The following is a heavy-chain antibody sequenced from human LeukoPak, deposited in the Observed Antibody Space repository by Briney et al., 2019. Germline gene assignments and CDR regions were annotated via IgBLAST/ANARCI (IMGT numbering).Heavy chain of an antibody. V-gene: IGHV4-59*12. D-gene: IGHD5-18*01. J-gene: IGHJ6*02. Sequence: SETLSLTCTVSGGSISSYCWSWIRQPPGKGLEWIGYIYDDGSTNYNPSLKSRVTISVDTSKNQFSLKLSSVTAADTAVYYCARKIQLWFTYYYYYGMDVWGQGTTVTVSS. CDR1: GGSISSYC. CDR3: ARKIQLWFTYYYYYGMDV. CDR2: IYDDGST.